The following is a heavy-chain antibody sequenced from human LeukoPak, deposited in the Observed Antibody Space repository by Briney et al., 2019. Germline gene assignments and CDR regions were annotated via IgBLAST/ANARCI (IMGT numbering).Heavy chain of an antibody. V-gene: IGHV3-30*04. CDR2: ISYDGSNK. Sequence: PGGSLRLSCAASGLTFSSYEMNWVRQAPGKGLEWVAVISYDGSNKYYADSVKGRFTISRDNSKNTLYLQMNSLRAEDTAVYYCAKGIQPPRLGIRMTTVTTVDYWGQGTLVTVSS. CDR1: GLTFSSYE. J-gene: IGHJ4*02. D-gene: IGHD4-17*01. CDR3: AKGIQPPRLGIRMTTVTTVDY.